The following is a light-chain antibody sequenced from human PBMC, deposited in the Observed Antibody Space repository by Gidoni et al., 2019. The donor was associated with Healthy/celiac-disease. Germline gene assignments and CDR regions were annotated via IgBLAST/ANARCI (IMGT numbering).Light chain of an antibody. CDR3: QQYGSSPPIT. Sequence: EIVLTQSPGTLSLSPGDRATLSCRASQCVSSSYLAWYQQKPGQAPRLLIYGASSRATGIPDRFSGSGSGTDFTLTISRLEPEDFAVYYCQQYGSSPPITFGQGTRLEIK. CDR1: QCVSSSY. CDR2: GAS. V-gene: IGKV3-20*01. J-gene: IGKJ5*01.